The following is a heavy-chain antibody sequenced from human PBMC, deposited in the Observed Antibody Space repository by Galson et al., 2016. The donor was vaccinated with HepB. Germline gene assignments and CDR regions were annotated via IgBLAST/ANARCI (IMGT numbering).Heavy chain of an antibody. CDR1: TFTFSNYW. Sequence: SLRLSCADSTFTFSNYWMTWVRQAPGKGLEWVANIKPDGSEKYYVDSVKGRFTISRDNAKNSLYLQMNRLRAEDTAVYDCARRICTAGRCCSASYLCFDSWGQGTLVTVSS. CDR2: IKPDGSEK. V-gene: IGHV3-7*01. CDR3: ARRICTAGRCCSASYLCFDS. D-gene: IGHD2-15*01. J-gene: IGHJ4*02.